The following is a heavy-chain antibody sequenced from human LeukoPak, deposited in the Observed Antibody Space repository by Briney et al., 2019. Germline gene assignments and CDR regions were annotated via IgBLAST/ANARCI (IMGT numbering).Heavy chain of an antibody. CDR2: IYSGGST. J-gene: IGHJ4*02. Sequence: PGGSLRLSCAASGFTFSSYAMSWVRQAPGKGLEWVPVIYSGGSTYYADSVKGRFTISRDNSKNTLYLQMNSLRAEDTAVYYCARDHTPNWSGYLDYWGQGTLVTVSS. CDR1: GFTFSSYA. D-gene: IGHD3-3*01. V-gene: IGHV3-66*01. CDR3: ARDHTPNWSGYLDY.